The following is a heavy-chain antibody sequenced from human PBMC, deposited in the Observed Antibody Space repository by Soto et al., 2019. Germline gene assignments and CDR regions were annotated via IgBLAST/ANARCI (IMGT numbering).Heavy chain of an antibody. Sequence: ASVKVSCKASGYTFTGYYMHWVRQAPGQGLEWMGWINPNSGGTNYAQKFQGCVTMTRDTSISTAYMELSRLRSDDTAVYYCARGPSQLDNWFDPWGQGTLVTVSS. CDR2: INPNSGGT. V-gene: IGHV1-2*04. CDR3: ARGPSQLDNWFDP. D-gene: IGHD2-2*01. J-gene: IGHJ5*02. CDR1: GYTFTGYY.